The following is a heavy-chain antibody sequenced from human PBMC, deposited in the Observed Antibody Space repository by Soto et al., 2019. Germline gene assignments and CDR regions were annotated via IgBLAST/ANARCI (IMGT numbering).Heavy chain of an antibody. J-gene: IGHJ4*02. D-gene: IGHD3-22*01. CDR2: ISYDGSNK. V-gene: IGHV3-30*03. Sequence: PGGSLRLSCAASGFTFSSYGMHWVRQAPGKGLEWVAVISYDGSNKYYADSVKGRFTISRENAKNSLYLQMNSLRAEDTAVYYCARALSDYYDSSGYPSGYWGQGTLVTVSS. CDR1: GFTFSSYG. CDR3: ARALSDYYDSSGYPSGY.